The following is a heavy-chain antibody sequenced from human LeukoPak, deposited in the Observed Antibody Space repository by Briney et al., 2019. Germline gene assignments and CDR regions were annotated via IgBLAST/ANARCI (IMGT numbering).Heavy chain of an antibody. Sequence: ASVKVSCKTSGYTFTDLYIHWVRQAPGQGLEWMGRVNPNSGGTDDAQKFQGRVTMTRDTSIGTAYMELNRLRSDDTAVYFCARGEVVPAAISYYYYGVAVWGQGTTVTVSS. D-gene: IGHD2-2*02. J-gene: IGHJ6*02. V-gene: IGHV1-2*06. CDR3: ARGEVVPAAISYYYYGVAV. CDR1: GYTFTDLY. CDR2: VNPNSGGT.